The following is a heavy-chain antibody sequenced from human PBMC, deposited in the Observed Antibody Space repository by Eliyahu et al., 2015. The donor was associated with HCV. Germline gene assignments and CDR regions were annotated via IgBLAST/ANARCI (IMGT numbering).Heavy chain of an antibody. V-gene: IGHV3-72*01. Sequence: DVQLVESGGGLVQPGGSLRLSXTASGFTFXDHYMDWVRQAPGRGLXWVGRIRNRANSYTTEYAASVRGRFAISRDDSENSLSLQMNSLRTEDTALYYCTRLAGDIGWGSLDYWGQGALVTVSS. CDR1: GFTFXDHY. J-gene: IGHJ4*02. CDR2: IRNRANSYTT. D-gene: IGHD3-10*01. CDR3: TRLAGDIGWGSLDY.